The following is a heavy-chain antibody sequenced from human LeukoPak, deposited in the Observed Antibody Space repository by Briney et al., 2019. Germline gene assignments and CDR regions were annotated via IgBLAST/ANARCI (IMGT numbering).Heavy chain of an antibody. CDR3: ASDDSSGYYGRSG. CDR1: GFTFSDYY. Sequence: PGGSLRLSCAASGFTFSDYYMSWVRQAPGKGLVWVSRINSDGSSTSYADSVKGRFTISRDNAKNTLYLQMNSLRAEDTAVYYCASDDSSGYYGRSGWGQGTLVTVSS. V-gene: IGHV3-74*01. J-gene: IGHJ4*02. D-gene: IGHD3-22*01. CDR2: INSDGSST.